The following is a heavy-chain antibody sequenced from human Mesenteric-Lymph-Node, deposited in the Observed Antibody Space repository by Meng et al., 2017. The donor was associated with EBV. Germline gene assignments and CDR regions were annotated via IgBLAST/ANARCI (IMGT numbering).Heavy chain of an antibody. CDR2: ISVYNGVT. Sequence: QVQLVQSGGEVKKPGASLKVSCKTSGYTFTSYAISWVRQAPGQGLEWMGWISVYNGVTNYAPNLQGRVTVTTDTSTITAYMELTGLTSADTAVYYCARGGAARPFDYWGQGTLVTVSS. CDR1: GYTFTSYA. V-gene: IGHV1-18*01. D-gene: IGHD6-6*01. J-gene: IGHJ4*02. CDR3: ARGGAARPFDY.